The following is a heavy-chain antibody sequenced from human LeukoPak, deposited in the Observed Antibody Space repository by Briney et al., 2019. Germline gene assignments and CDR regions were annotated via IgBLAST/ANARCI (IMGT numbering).Heavy chain of an antibody. J-gene: IGHJ3*02. D-gene: IGHD6-13*01. CDR1: GYTFTTYD. CDR2: MNPSSGDT. V-gene: IGHV1-8*03. CDR3: ARVLIATSGLRSRAFDI. Sequence: ASVKVSCKASGYTFTTYDINWVRQATGQGLEWMGWMNPSSGDTGYAQKFQGRVTITRNTSISTAYMELSSLRSDDTAVYYCARVLIATSGLRSRAFDIWGQGTVVTVSS.